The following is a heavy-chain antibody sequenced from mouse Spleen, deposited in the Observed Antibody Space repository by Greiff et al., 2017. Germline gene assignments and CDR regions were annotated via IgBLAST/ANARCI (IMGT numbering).Heavy chain of an antibody. Sequence: FTSYWMHWVKQRPGQGLEWIGRIHPSDSDTNYNQKFKGKATLTVDKSSSTAYMQLSSLTSEDSAVYYCASSMIPAWFAYWGQGTLVTVSA. J-gene: IGHJ3*01. D-gene: IGHD2-3*01. CDR1: FTSYW. CDR2: IHPSDSDT. CDR3: ASSMIPAWFAY. V-gene: IGHV1-74*01.